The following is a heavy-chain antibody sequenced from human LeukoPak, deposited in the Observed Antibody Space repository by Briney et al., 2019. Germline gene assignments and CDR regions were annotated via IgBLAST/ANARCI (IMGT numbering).Heavy chain of an antibody. CDR2: IKQDGSGK. CDR3: ARDRSSGWYGEDAFDI. Sequence: GGSLRLSCAASGFTFSSYWMSWVRQAPGKGLEWVANIKQDGSGKYYVDSVKGRFTVSRDNAKNSLYLQMNSLRAEDTAVYYCARDRSSGWYGEDAFDIWGQGTMVTVSS. V-gene: IGHV3-7*01. D-gene: IGHD6-19*01. CDR1: GFTFSSYW. J-gene: IGHJ3*02.